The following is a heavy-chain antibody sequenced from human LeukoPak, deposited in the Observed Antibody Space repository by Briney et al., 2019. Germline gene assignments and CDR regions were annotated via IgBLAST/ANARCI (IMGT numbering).Heavy chain of an antibody. J-gene: IGHJ4*02. CDR2: ISGSGGST. D-gene: IGHD3-22*01. CDR1: GFTFSSYA. Sequence: PGGSLRLSCAASGFTFSSYAMSWVRQAPGNGLEWVSAISGSGGSTYYADSVKGRFTISRDNSKNTLYLQMNSLRAEDTAVYYCAKDDTMIVVVIISFDYWGQGTLVTVSS. V-gene: IGHV3-23*01. CDR3: AKDDTMIVVVIISFDY.